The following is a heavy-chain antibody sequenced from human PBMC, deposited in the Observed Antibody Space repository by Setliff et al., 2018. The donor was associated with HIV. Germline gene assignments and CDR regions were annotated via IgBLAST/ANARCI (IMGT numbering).Heavy chain of an antibody. CDR2: INPAGITM. J-gene: IGHJ4*02. D-gene: IGHD4-4*01. CDR3: ARVRNPTVHTMYIDS. V-gene: IGHV3-48*01. CDR1: GFTFDSHG. Sequence: PGGSLRLSCAGSGFTFDSHGMIWVRQAPGRGLEWLSYINPAGITMYYADSVRGRFTISRDNAQSSLYLQINSLRAEDTAFYYCARVRNPTVHTMYIDSWGQGTLVTVSS.